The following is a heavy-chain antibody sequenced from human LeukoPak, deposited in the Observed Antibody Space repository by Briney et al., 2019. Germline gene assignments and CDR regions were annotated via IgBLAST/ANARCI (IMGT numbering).Heavy chain of an antibody. V-gene: IGHV4-39*01. Sequence: SETLSLTCTVSGGFISSSSYFWGWIRQPPGKGLEWIGSIYYSGSTYYNPSLKSRVNMSVDRSKNQFSLNLRSVTAADTAVYYCARHRGIAVAAVDYWGQGTLVTVSS. CDR3: ARHRGIAVAAVDY. CDR1: GGFISSSSYF. J-gene: IGHJ4*02. D-gene: IGHD6-19*01. CDR2: IYYSGST.